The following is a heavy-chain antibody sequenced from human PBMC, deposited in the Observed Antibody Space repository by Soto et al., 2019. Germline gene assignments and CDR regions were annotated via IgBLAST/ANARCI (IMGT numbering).Heavy chain of an antibody. CDR2: ISSSSSTI. CDR1: GFTFSSYS. CDR3: ARGTAYDFWSGRPSYYYYMDV. V-gene: IGHV3-48*01. Sequence: GGSLRLSCAASGFTFSSYSMNWVRQAPGKGLEWVSYISSSSSTIYYADSVKGRFTISRDNAKNSLYLQMNSLRAEDKAVYYCARGTAYDFWSGRPSYYYYMDVWGKGTTVTVSS. D-gene: IGHD3-3*01. J-gene: IGHJ6*03.